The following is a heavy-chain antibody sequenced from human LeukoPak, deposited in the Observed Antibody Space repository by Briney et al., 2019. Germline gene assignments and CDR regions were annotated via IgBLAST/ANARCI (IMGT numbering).Heavy chain of an antibody. J-gene: IGHJ4*02. CDR1: GYTFTSYD. V-gene: IGHV1-8*01. Sequence: ASVKVSCKASGYTFTSYDINWVRQATGQGLEWMGWMNPNSGNTGYAQKFQGRVTMTRNTSISTAYMELSSLRSEDTAVYYCARTFRFTISYSAIDYWGQGTLVTVSS. CDR3: ARTFRFTISYSAIDY. D-gene: IGHD3-9*01. CDR2: MNPNSGNT.